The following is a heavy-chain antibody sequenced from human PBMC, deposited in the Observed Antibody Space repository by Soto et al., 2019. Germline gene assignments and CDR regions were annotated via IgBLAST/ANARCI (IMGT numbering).Heavy chain of an antibody. J-gene: IGHJ4*02. Sequence: DVQLLESGGGLVQPGGSMRLSCAASGFTFSSYAISWVRQSPGKGLEWDSAISGSGGSTYYADSVKGRFTISRDNSKNTLYLEMNSLRAEDTAVYYCAKGRLKVVAATQIDYWGQGTLVTVSS. D-gene: IGHD2-15*01. CDR2: ISGSGGST. V-gene: IGHV3-23*01. CDR1: GFTFSSYA. CDR3: AKGRLKVVAATQIDY.